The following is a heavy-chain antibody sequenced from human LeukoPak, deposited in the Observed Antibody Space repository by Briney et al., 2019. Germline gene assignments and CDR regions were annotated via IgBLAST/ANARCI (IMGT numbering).Heavy chain of an antibody. J-gene: IGHJ4*02. CDR2: IYHSGST. V-gene: IGHV4-30-2*01. CDR3: ARGPSYYRLSYFDY. CDR1: GGSISSGGYY. D-gene: IGHD3-10*01. Sequence: PSETLSLTCTVSGGSISSGGYYWSWIRQPPGKGLEWIGYIYHSGSTYYNPSLKSRVTISVDRSKNQFSLKLSSVTAADTAVYYCARGPSYYRLSYFDYWGQGTLVTVSS.